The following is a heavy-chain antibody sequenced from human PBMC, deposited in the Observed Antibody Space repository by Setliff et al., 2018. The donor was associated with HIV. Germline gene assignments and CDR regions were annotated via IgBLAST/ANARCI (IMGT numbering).Heavy chain of an antibody. J-gene: IGHJ2*01. V-gene: IGHV4-34*01. Sequence: SETLSLTCGVYGGSFSGFDWNWSWIRQPPGKGLEWIGEINHSDFTNYNPSLKSRVTISIDTSKNQFSLKVRSVTAADTAVYYCARSRDARGWYFDLWGRGTLVTVLL. D-gene: IGHD6-6*01. CDR2: INHSDFT. CDR1: GGSFSGFD. CDR3: ARSRDARGWYFDL.